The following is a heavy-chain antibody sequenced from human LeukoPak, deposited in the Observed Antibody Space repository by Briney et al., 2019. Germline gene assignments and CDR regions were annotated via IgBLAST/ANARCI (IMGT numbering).Heavy chain of an antibody. CDR1: GFTFSSYA. CDR3: ARGFLNVDTAMVDY. CDR2: ISSSGSTI. J-gene: IGHJ4*02. D-gene: IGHD5-18*01. V-gene: IGHV3-48*03. Sequence: GGSLRLSCAASGFTFSSYAMNWVRQAPGKGLEWVSYISSSGSTIYYADSVKGRFTISRDNAKNSLHPQMNSLRAEDTAVYYCARGFLNVDTAMVDYWGQGTLVTVSS.